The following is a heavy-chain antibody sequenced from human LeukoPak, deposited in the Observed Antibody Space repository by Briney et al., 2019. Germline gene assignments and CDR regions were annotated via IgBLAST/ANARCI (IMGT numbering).Heavy chain of an antibody. J-gene: IGHJ4*02. CDR3: ARDPGYTYGFL. D-gene: IGHD5-18*01. CDR2: INSDGSST. CDR1: GFSFSSYW. V-gene: IGHV3-74*01. Sequence: GGSLRLSCAASGFSFSSYWMHWVRQAPGKGLVWVSRINSDGSSTSYADSVKGRFTISRDNAKNTLYLQMNSLRAEDTAVHYCARDPGYTYGFLWGQGTLVTVSS.